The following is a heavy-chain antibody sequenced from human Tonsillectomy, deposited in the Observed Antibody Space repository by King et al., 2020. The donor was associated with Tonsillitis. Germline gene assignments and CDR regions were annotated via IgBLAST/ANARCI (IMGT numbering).Heavy chain of an antibody. CDR2: SYWDDDK. Sequence: ITLKESGHTLVKPTQTLTLTCTFAGFSLSTLGVGVGWIRQPPGKALEWLALSYWDDDKSYSPSLKSRLTITKDTSKNQVVLTMTNMDPWDTATYYCARFYCSSTSCRPLYYYYYCRIDLWGQGPAVTVSS. V-gene: IGHV2-5*02. CDR3: ARFYCSSTSCRPLYYYYYCRIDL. CDR1: GFSLSTLGVG. J-gene: IGHJ6*02. D-gene: IGHD2-2*01.